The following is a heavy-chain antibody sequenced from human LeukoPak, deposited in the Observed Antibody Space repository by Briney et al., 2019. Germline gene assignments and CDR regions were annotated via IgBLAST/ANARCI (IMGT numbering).Heavy chain of an antibody. V-gene: IGHV3-23*01. J-gene: IGHJ4*02. CDR1: GFTFSKYA. CDR2: VGGRGVKT. D-gene: IGHD2-15*01. CDR3: AKRGDSSGTCTYDY. Sequence: GGSLRLYCAASGFTFSKYAIHWVRQAPGKGLEWVSIVGGRGVKTYYADSVKGRFTISRDNSKTTVYLQMNSLRAEDTAVYYCAKRGDSSGTCTYDYWGQGTLLTVSS.